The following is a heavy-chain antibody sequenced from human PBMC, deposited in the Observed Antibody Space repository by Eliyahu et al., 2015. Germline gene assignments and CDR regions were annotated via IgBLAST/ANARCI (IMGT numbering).Heavy chain of an antibody. J-gene: IGHJ2*01. CDR2: IYYSVSTNSGIT. Sequence: QVQLQESGPGLVNPSETLSLTCTVSGGSIGXYYWSWIRQSPGKGLEWIGCIYYSVSTNSGITNYSPSLESQVTISLDRSKNQLSLNLRSVTAADTAVYYCTRVGRDEYSGSSKYWYFDLWGRGTLVTVSS. D-gene: IGHD1-26*01. CDR1: GGSIGXYY. CDR3: TRVGRDEYSGSSKYWYFDL. V-gene: IGHV4-59*01.